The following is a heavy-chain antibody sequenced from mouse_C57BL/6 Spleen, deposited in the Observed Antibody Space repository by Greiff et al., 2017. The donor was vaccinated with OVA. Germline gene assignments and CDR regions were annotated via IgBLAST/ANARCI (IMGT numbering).Heavy chain of an antibody. J-gene: IGHJ2*01. CDR3: ARGIYYCGSSWDY. Sequence: QVQLQQSGAELVKPGASVKLSCKASGYAFSSDWLNWVKRRLGEGIEGIGQNYPGDGDTNYNGKFKGKATLTADKSSSTAYMQLSSLTSEDSAVYFCARGIYYCGSSWDYWGQGTTLTVSS. CDR1: GYAFSSDW. V-gene: IGHV1-80*01. D-gene: IGHD1-1*01. CDR2: NYPGDGDT.